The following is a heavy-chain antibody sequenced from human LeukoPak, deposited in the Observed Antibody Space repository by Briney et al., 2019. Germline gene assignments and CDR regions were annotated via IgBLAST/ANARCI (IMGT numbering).Heavy chain of an antibody. CDR1: GFTFSSYA. D-gene: IGHD2-21*02. V-gene: IGHV3-23*01. CDR2: ITGSGSST. Sequence: GGSLRLSCAASGFTFSSYAMTWVRQAPGKGLEWVSSITGSGSSTYYADSVKGRFTISRDNSKNTLYVQMNSLRAEDTAVYFCAKPPRVVVVSAFDSWGQGTLVTVSS. J-gene: IGHJ4*02. CDR3: AKPPRVVVVSAFDS.